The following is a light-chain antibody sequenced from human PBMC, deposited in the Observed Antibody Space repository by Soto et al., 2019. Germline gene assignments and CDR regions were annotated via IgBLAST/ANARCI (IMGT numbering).Light chain of an antibody. V-gene: IGLV1-40*01. CDR2: ANN. J-gene: IGLJ1*01. CDR1: SSNIGGNYD. CDR3: KSYDRSLSGYV. Sequence: QSVLTQPPSVSGAPGQRVTISCTGSSSNIGGNYDVHWFQHLPGTAPKLLIYANNNRPAGVPDRFSGSKSGTSASLAITGLQAEDEADYYCKSYDRSLSGYVFGSGTKVTVL.